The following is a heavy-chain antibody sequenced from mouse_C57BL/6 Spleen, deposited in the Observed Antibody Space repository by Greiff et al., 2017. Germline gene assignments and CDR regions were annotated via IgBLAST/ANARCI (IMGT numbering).Heavy chain of an antibody. CDR3: ARDRGTTVVADYYAMDY. J-gene: IGHJ4*01. CDR2: ISDGGSYT. V-gene: IGHV5-4*01. D-gene: IGHD1-1*01. CDR1: GFTFSSYA. Sequence: EVQGVESGGGLVKPGGSLKLSCAASGFTFSSYAMSWVRQTPEKRLEWVATISDGGSYTYYPDNVKGRFTISRDNAKNNLYLQMSHLKSEDTAMYYCARDRGTTVVADYYAMDYWGQGTSVTVSS.